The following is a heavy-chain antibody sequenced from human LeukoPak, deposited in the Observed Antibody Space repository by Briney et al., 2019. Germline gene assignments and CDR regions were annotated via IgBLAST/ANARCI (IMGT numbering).Heavy chain of an antibody. CDR2: INHSGST. Sequence: PSETLSLTCAVYGGSFSGYYWSWIRQPPGKGLEWIGEINHSGSTNYNPSLKSRVTISVDTSRNQFSLKLSSVTAADTAVYYCASLAVAGLSEGYWGQGTLVIVSS. CDR3: ASLAVAGLSEGY. CDR1: GGSFSGYY. V-gene: IGHV4-34*01. D-gene: IGHD6-19*01. J-gene: IGHJ4*02.